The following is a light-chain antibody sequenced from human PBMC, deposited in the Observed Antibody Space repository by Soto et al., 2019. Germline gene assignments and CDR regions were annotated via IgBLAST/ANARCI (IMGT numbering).Light chain of an antibody. CDR1: QSVSSSY. V-gene: IGKV3D-20*02. CDR3: KQRSNWPRT. Sequence: EIVLTQSPGTLSLSPGERATLSCRASQSVSSSYLAWYQQKPGQAPRLLIYGAASRATGIQARFSGSGSGTDFTLTIRSLEPEDLAVYYCKQRSNWPRTFGQGTKVDIK. J-gene: IGKJ1*01. CDR2: GAA.